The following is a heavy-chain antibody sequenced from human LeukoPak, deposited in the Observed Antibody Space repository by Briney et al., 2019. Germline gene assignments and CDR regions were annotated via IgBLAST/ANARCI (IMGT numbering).Heavy chain of an antibody. Sequence: GESLQISFKGSGYSFTRYWIGWVRPMPGKGLEWMGIIYPGDSDTRYSPSFQGQVTISADKSISTAYLQWSSLKASDTAIYYCARLEGGGSPSNWFDPWGQGTLVTVSS. CDR2: IYPGDSDT. CDR3: ARLEGGGSPSNWFDP. CDR1: GYSFTRYW. V-gene: IGHV5-51*01. D-gene: IGHD2-15*01. J-gene: IGHJ5*02.